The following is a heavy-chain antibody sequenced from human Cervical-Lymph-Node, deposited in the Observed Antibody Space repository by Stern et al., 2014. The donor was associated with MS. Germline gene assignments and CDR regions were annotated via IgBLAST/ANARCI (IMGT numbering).Heavy chain of an antibody. Sequence: EVQLVQSGPEVKRPGESLKISCQASGYPFTSYWIGWVRQMPGKGREWIGIILPGGADIRYSPSFQGQVPISADKARSTAYLQWNNLKASDTAIYYCARQRYFDYWGQGTLVTVSS. J-gene: IGHJ4*02. CDR2: ILPGGADI. V-gene: IGHV5-51*01. CDR1: GYPFTSYW. CDR3: ARQRYFDY.